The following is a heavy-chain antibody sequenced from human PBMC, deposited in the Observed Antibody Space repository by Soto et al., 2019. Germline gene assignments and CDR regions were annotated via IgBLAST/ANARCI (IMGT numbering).Heavy chain of an antibody. CDR1: GGTFSSHS. Sequence: RASVKVSCKSSGGTFSSHSINWVRQAPGQGLELMGGIIPIFGPANFAKKFQGRVTITADESTTTAYMELSSLTSEDTAVYYCATGSFTSTGGRIGYHYNAMDVWGQGTTVTVSS. CDR3: ATGSFTSTGGRIGYHYNAMDV. D-gene: IGHD1-1*01. J-gene: IGHJ6*02. CDR2: IIPIFGPA. V-gene: IGHV1-69*13.